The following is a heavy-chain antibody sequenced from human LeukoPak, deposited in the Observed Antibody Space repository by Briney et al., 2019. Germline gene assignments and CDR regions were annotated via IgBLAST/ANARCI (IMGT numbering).Heavy chain of an antibody. Sequence: ASVKVSCKTSGYTFIDYFIHWVRQAPGQGLEWMGRLNPNNGYTFYTEEFQGRVTMTSDTSISTAYMELSRLTSDDTALYYCARDLSSTSNWEFDYWGLGTLVTVSS. J-gene: IGHJ4*02. V-gene: IGHV1-2*06. CDR3: ARDLSSTSNWEFDY. CDR2: LNPNNGYT. D-gene: IGHD7-27*01. CDR1: GYTFIDYF.